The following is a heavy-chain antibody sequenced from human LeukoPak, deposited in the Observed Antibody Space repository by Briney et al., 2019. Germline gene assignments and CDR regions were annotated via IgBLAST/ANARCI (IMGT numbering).Heavy chain of an antibody. CDR1: GYSISSGYY. CDR2: IYHSGST. Sequence: SETLSLTCAVCGYSISSGYYWGWIRQPPGKGLEWIGRIYHSGSTYYNPSLKSRVTISVDTSKNPFSLKLSSVTAADTAVYYCARRWGRAVAGGRKDYYYYYYMDVWGKGTTVTVSS. V-gene: IGHV4-38-2*01. J-gene: IGHJ6*03. CDR3: ARRWGRAVAGGRKDYYYYYYMDV. D-gene: IGHD6-19*01.